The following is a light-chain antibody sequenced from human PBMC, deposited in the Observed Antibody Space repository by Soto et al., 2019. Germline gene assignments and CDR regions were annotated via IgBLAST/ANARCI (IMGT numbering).Light chain of an antibody. CDR3: QQLNSYLRT. CDR1: QGISSY. CDR2: AAS. Sequence: DIQLTQSPSFLSASVGDRVTITCRASQGISSYLAWYQQKPGKAPKLLIYAASTLQSGVLSRFSGSGSGTEFTLTISSLQPEDFATYYCQQLNSYLRTFGQGTKVEIK. V-gene: IGKV1-9*01. J-gene: IGKJ1*01.